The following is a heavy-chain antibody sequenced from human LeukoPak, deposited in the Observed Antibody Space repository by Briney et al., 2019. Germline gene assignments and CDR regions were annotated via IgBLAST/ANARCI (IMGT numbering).Heavy chain of an antibody. Sequence: ASVKVSCKASGYTFTSYGISWVRQAPAQGLEWMGWINPSSGGTNYPQKFQGRVAMTRDTSLSTAYMEVSGLRSDDTAVYYCARGVVAATFYYYMDVWGKGTTVTVSS. D-gene: IGHD2-15*01. J-gene: IGHJ6*03. CDR2: INPSSGGT. V-gene: IGHV1-2*02. CDR3: ARGVVAATFYYYMDV. CDR1: GYTFTSYG.